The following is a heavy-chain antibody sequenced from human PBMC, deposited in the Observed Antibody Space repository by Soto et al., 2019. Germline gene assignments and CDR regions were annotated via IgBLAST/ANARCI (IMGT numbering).Heavy chain of an antibody. Sequence: QVQLQESGPRLVKPSQTLSLSCAVSGGSIISASYSWNWIRQSPGRGLEWIGHIYSSGSTYDNPTLQCRVYISADTCTNQFSLKLTSVTAADSAVYFCAREDAARIERWFDAWGQRILVTVSS. CDR2: IYSSGST. D-gene: IGHD6-6*01. CDR3: AREDAARIERWFDA. J-gene: IGHJ5*02. CDR1: GGSIISASYS. V-gene: IGHV4-31*11.